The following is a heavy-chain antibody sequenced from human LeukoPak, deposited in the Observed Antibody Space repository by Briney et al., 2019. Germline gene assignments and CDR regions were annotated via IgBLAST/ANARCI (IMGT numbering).Heavy chain of an antibody. CDR1: GGSISSGDYY. V-gene: IGHV4-30-4*08. Sequence: PSQTLSLTRTVSGGSISSGDYYWSWIRQPPGKGLEWIGYIYYSGSTYYNLSLKSRVTISVDTSKNQFSLKLSSVTAADTAVYYCARVIYSSSWYGYWFDPWGQGTLVTVSS. D-gene: IGHD6-13*01. J-gene: IGHJ5*02. CDR3: ARVIYSSSWYGYWFDP. CDR2: IYYSGST.